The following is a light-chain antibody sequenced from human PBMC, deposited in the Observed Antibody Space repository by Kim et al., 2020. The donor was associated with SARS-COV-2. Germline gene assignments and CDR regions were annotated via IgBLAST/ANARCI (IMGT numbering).Light chain of an antibody. CDR2: DAS. V-gene: IGKV1-33*01. CDR3: QKNNKLPV. J-gene: IGKJ5*01. Sequence: DVQMTQSPSSLSASVGDRVTITCHASQDINNCLNWYQQKPGKAPKLLIYDASNLETGVPTRFSGSGSGTDFTFTISSLQPEDIATNYCQKNNKLPVFGQGKRPGIK. CDR1: QDINNC.